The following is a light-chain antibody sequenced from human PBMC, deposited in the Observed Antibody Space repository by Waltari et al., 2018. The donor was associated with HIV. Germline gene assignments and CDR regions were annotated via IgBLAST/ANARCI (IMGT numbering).Light chain of an antibody. J-gene: IGLJ3*02. CDR1: SSNIGAGYD. V-gene: IGLV1-40*01. CDR2: DNV. Sequence: QSVLTQPPSVSGAPGQRVTIPCTGDSSNIGAGYDVHWYRQLPGTAPKLLISDNVNRPSGVPDRFSESTSGTSASLSITGLQAEDEADYYCHSYDRTLGGSVFGGGTKVTVL. CDR3: HSYDRTLGGSV.